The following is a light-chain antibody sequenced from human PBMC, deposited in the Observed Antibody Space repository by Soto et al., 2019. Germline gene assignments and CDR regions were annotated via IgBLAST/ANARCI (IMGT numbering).Light chain of an antibody. CDR2: GAF. CDR1: RGVRSD. J-gene: IGKJ4*01. Sequence: AIQMTQSPSSLSASVGDTVTISCRASRGVRSDVAWYQQRPGSVPKVLIYGAFNLYTGVPSRFSGSGYGSDFSLTISSLQPEDSVTYYCVQDFNYPLTFGGGTKVEI. V-gene: IGKV1-6*01. CDR3: VQDFNYPLT.